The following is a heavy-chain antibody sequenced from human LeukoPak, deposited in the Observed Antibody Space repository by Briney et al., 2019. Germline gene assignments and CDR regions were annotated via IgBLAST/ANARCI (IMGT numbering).Heavy chain of an antibody. J-gene: IGHJ5*02. D-gene: IGHD5-18*01. CDR3: ARGPFRNVETAMVASRFDP. CDR1: GYTFTGYY. CDR2: IDSDSGAT. Sequence: ASLKVSCKASGYTFTGYYIHWVRQAPGQGLEWMGWIDSDSGATNYPQKFQGRVTMTRDTSITTAYMELRRLRSDDTAVYYCARGPFRNVETAMVASRFDPWGQGTLVTV. V-gene: IGHV1-2*02.